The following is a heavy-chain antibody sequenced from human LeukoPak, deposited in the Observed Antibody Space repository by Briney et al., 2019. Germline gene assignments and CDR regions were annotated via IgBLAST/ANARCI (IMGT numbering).Heavy chain of an antibody. Sequence: GGSLRLSCAASGFTFSSYAMSWVRQAPGKGLEWVSAISGSGGSTYYADSVKGRFTISRDNSKNTLYLQMNSLRAEDTAVYYCAKLYGIYADSYYYYMDVWGKGTTVTVSS. CDR3: AKLYGIYADSYYYYMDV. J-gene: IGHJ6*03. CDR1: GFTFSSYA. V-gene: IGHV3-23*01. CDR2: ISGSGGST. D-gene: IGHD2/OR15-2a*01.